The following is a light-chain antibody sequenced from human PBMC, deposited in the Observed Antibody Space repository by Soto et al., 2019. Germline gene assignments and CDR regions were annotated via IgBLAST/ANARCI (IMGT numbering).Light chain of an antibody. Sequence: QSVVTQPPSASGTPGQRVTIFCSGSSSNFGSNTVNWYQQLPGTAPKLLMYSNNQRPSGVPDRFSGSKSGTSASLAISGLQSEDEADYYWAAWDDSLNGVVFGGGTKVTVL. CDR2: SNN. J-gene: IGLJ2*01. CDR3: AAWDDSLNGVV. CDR1: SSNFGSNT. V-gene: IGLV1-44*01.